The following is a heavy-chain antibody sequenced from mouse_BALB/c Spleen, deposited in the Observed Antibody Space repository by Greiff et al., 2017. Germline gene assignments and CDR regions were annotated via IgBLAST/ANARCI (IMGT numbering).Heavy chain of an antibody. D-gene: IGHD1-1*01. Sequence: EVQRVESGGGLVKPGGSLKLSCAASGFTFSSYAMSWVRQTPEKRLEWVASISSGGSTYYPDSVKGRFTISRDNARNILYLQMSSLRSEDTAMYYCTKGNYYYGSSPAWFAYWGQGTLVTVSA. V-gene: IGHV5-6-5*01. CDR1: GFTFSSYA. CDR2: ISSGGST. J-gene: IGHJ3*01. CDR3: TKGNYYYGSSPAWFAY.